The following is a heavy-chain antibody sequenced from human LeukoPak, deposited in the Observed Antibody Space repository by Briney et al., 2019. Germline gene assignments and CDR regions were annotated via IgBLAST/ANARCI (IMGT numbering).Heavy chain of an antibody. V-gene: IGHV3-23*01. D-gene: IGHD3-22*01. Sequence: GGSLRLSCAASGFTFSNYGMHWVRQAPGKGLEWVSGVSGSGGTTYYADSVKGRFTISRDNSKNTLYLQMNSLRAEDTAVYYCAKDNYYDSSGYYHLDYWGQGTLVTVSS. CDR2: VSGSGGTT. J-gene: IGHJ4*02. CDR1: GFTFSNYG. CDR3: AKDNYYDSSGYYHLDY.